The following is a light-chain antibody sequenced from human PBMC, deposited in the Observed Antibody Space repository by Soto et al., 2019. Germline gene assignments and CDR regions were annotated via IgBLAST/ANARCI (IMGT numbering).Light chain of an antibody. J-gene: IGKJ2*01. CDR2: GAS. V-gene: IGKV3-20*01. Sequence: EIVLTQSPSTLSLSPGDRAALSCRASQTVRNNYVAWYQQKPGQAPKLLIYGASSRATDIPGRFSGSGSGTDFALTISRLEPEDFAVYYCQHYGGPVGYTCGQGTKLEIK. CDR3: QHYGGPVGYT. CDR1: QTVRNNY.